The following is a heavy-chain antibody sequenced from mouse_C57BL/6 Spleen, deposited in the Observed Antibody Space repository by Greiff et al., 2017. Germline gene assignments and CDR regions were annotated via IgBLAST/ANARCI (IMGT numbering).Heavy chain of an antibody. Sequence: EVKLVESGGGLVKPGGSLKLSCAASGFTFSSYAMSWVRQTPEKRLEWVATISDGGSYTYYPDNVKGRFTISRDNAKNNLYLQMSHLKSEDTAMYYCARDQGAVVAPFDYWGKGTTLTVSS. V-gene: IGHV5-4*01. CDR3: ARDQGAVVAPFDY. D-gene: IGHD1-1*01. CDR1: GFTFSSYA. CDR2: ISDGGSYT. J-gene: IGHJ2*01.